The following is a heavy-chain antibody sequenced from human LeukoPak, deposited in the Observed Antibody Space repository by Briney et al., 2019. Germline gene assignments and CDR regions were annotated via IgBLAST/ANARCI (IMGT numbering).Heavy chain of an antibody. CDR3: ATLTIPYYGMDV. D-gene: IGHD1-1*01. V-gene: IGHV1-24*01. CDR1: GYTLTELS. Sequence: ASVKVSCKVSGYTLTELSMHWVRQAPGKGLEWMGGFDPEDGETIYAQKFQGRVTMTEDTSTDTAYMELSSLRSEDTAVYYCATLTIPYYGMDVWGQGTTVTVSS. J-gene: IGHJ6*02. CDR2: FDPEDGET.